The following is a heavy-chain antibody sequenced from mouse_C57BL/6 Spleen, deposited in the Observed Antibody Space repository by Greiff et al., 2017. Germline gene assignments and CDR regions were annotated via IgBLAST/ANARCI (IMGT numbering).Heavy chain of an antibody. V-gene: IGHV1-42*01. J-gene: IGHJ3*01. CDR1: GYSFTGYY. CDR2: INPSTGGT. D-gene: IGHD2-4*01. CDR3: ARGLHEGFAY. Sequence: EVQLQQSGPELVKPGASVKISCKASGYSFTGYYMNWVKQSPEKSLEWIGEINPSTGGTTYNQKFKAKATLTVDKSSSTAYMQLSSLTSEDSAVYYCARGLHEGFAYWGQGTLVTVSA.